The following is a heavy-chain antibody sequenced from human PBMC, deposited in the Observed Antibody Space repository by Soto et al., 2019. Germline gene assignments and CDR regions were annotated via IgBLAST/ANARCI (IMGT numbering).Heavy chain of an antibody. D-gene: IGHD2-2*01. Sequence: QVPLVQSGAEVKKPGASVKVSCKASGYTFTGYYMHWVRQAPGQGLEWMGWINPNSGGTNYAQKFQGWVTMTRDTSISTAYMELSRLRSDDTAVYYCARGRGIVVVPAAIESWFDPWGQGTLVTVSS. V-gene: IGHV1-2*04. J-gene: IGHJ5*02. CDR1: GYTFTGYY. CDR2: INPNSGGT. CDR3: ARGRGIVVVPAAIESWFDP.